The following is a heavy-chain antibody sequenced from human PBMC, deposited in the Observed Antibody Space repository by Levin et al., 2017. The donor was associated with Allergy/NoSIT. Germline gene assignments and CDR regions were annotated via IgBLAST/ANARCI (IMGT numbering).Heavy chain of an antibody. D-gene: IGHD3-3*01. V-gene: IGHV3-7*01. CDR1: GFTFNKYW. Sequence: GGSLRLSCAGSGFTFNKYWMTWVRQAPGKGLEWVASLNEDGSQKYYVDYVEGRFTISRDNAENSLYLQMNSLRVDDTAVYYCAREITTVGGFWGQGTLVTVSS. CDR3: AREITTVGGF. J-gene: IGHJ4*02. CDR2: LNEDGSQK.